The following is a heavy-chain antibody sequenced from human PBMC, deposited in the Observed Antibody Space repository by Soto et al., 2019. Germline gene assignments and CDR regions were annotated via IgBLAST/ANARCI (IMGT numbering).Heavy chain of an antibody. Sequence: GSLRLSCAASGFTFSSYDMHWVRQATGKGLEWVSAIGTAGDTYYPGSVKGRFTISRENAKNSLYLQMNSLRAEDTAVYYCARGLTYYYGGNAFDIWGQGTMVTVSS. CDR3: ARGLTYYYGGNAFDI. J-gene: IGHJ3*02. CDR1: GFTFSSYD. D-gene: IGHD3-10*01. V-gene: IGHV3-13*01. CDR2: IGTAGDT.